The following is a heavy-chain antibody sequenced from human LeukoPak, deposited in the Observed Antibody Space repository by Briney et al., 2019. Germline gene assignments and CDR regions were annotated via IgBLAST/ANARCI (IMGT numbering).Heavy chain of an antibody. Sequence: PGGTLRLFCAASGFTFSDYYMSWIRQAPGKGLEWVSYITSSGSTIYYADSVKGRFTISRDNAKNSLYLQMNSLRAEDTAVYYCARVLRFYYYMDVWGKGTTVTVSS. CDR2: ITSSGSTI. V-gene: IGHV3-11*01. J-gene: IGHJ6*03. D-gene: IGHD3-3*01. CDR3: ARVLRFYYYMDV. CDR1: GFTFSDYY.